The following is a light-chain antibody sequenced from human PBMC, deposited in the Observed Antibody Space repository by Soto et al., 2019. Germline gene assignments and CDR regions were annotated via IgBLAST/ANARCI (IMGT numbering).Light chain of an antibody. V-gene: IGKV1-5*03. Sequence: DIQMTQSPSTLSASEGDRVTISCRASQSVSIWLAWYQQKPGRAPKLLIYKSSILESGVPSRFSGSGSGTEFPLTISSLQPDDFATYYCQQFNTSPWTLGQGTKVDMK. CDR2: KSS. J-gene: IGKJ1*01. CDR1: QSVSIW. CDR3: QQFNTSPWT.